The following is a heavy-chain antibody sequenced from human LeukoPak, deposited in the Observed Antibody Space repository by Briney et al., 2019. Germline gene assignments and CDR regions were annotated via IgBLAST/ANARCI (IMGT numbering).Heavy chain of an antibody. J-gene: IGHJ4*02. CDR2: ISGSTGYI. V-gene: IGHV3-21*01. CDR3: AREPRTMIIPERYFDY. CDR1: GFTFSSYS. Sequence: GGSLRLSCAASGFTFSSYSMNWVRQAPGKGLEWVSSISGSTGYIYYADSVKGRFTISRDNAKNSLYLQMNSLRAEDTAVYYCAREPRTMIIPERYFDYWGQGTLVTVSS. D-gene: IGHD3-22*01.